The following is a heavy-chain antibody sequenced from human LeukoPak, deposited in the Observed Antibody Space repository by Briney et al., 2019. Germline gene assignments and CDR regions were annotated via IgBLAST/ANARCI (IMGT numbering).Heavy chain of an antibody. D-gene: IGHD1-26*01. CDR2: INHSGST. V-gene: IGHV4-34*01. J-gene: IGHJ4*02. CDR1: GGSFSGYY. Sequence: SETLSLTCAVYGGSFSGYYWSWIRQPPGKGLEWIEEINHSGSTNYNPSLKSRVTISVDTSKNQFSLKLSSVTAADTAVYYCARRIRSYYYFDYWGQGTLVTVSS. CDR3: ARRIRSYYYFDY.